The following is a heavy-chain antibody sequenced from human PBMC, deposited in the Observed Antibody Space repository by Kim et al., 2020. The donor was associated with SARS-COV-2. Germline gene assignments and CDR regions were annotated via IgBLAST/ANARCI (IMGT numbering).Heavy chain of an antibody. Sequence: GGSLRLSCAASGFTFSSYAMSWVRQAPGKGLEWVSAISGSGGSTYYADSVKGRFTISRDNSKNTLYLQMNSLRAEDTAVYYCAKTYCSSTSCSPMDVWGQGTTVTVSS. CDR2: ISGSGGST. J-gene: IGHJ6*02. CDR3: AKTYCSSTSCSPMDV. D-gene: IGHD2-2*01. CDR1: GFTFSSYA. V-gene: IGHV3-23*01.